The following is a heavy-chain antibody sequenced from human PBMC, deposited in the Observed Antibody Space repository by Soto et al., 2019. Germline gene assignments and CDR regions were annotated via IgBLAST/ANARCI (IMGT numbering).Heavy chain of an antibody. Sequence: WETLSLTCTVSGGFISSSTNYWGWIRQPPGKGLESIGTIYYSGSTSYNPSLESRLTISVDTSKNQFSLRLTSVTAADTAFYYCGKVLVGATRHSDSDYWGQGTQVTVSS. CDR3: GKVLVGATRHSDSDY. D-gene: IGHD2-15*01. J-gene: IGHJ4*02. CDR2: IYYSGST. CDR1: GGFISSSTNY. V-gene: IGHV4-39*01.